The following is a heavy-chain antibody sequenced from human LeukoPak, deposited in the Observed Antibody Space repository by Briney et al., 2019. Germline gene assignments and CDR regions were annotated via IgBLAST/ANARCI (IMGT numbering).Heavy chain of an antibody. D-gene: IGHD3-10*01. CDR1: GFTFSSYW. J-gene: IGHJ4*02. Sequence: AGGSLRLSFAASGFTFSSYWMSWVRQAPGKGLEWVANIKQDGSEKYYVDSVKGRFTISRDNAKNSLYLQMSSLRAEDTAVYYCAKVAKYYYGSETYYFFEHWGQGTPVTASS. CDR2: IKQDGSEK. V-gene: IGHV3-7*01. CDR3: AKVAKYYYGSETYYFFEH.